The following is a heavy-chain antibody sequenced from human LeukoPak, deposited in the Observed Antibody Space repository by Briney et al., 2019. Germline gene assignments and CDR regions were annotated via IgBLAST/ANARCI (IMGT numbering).Heavy chain of an antibody. Sequence: GGSLRLSCTASGFVYTAFWMSWVRQVPGKGLEWVANIKQDGSEKYYVDSVSGRFTISRDNTKNTLFLQMDNLRADDTAVYYCARESVRRISMRAKGYFDYWGRGTRVTVSS. CDR3: ARESVRRISMRAKGYFDY. D-gene: IGHD3-22*01. J-gene: IGHJ4*02. CDR1: GFVYTAFW. V-gene: IGHV3-7*01. CDR2: IKQDGSEK.